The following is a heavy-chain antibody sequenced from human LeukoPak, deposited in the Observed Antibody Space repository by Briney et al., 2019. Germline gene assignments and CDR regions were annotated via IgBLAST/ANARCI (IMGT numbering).Heavy chain of an antibody. CDR1: GYTFTGYY. D-gene: IGHD6-19*01. CDR3: ARSSSGWYIDS. Sequence: ASVNVSCKASGYTFTGYYMHWVRPPPGQGLAWMGCINPNSGGTNYAQKFQGRLTMTRDTSIRTAYMELSRLRSDDTAVYSCARSSSGWYIDSWGQGTLVTVSS. CDR2: INPNSGGT. V-gene: IGHV1-2*02. J-gene: IGHJ4*02.